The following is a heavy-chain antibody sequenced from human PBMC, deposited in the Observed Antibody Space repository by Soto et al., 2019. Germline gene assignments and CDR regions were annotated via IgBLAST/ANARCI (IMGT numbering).Heavy chain of an antibody. J-gene: IGHJ4*02. V-gene: IGHV1-2*02. Sequence: GASVKVSCKASGYTFTDYYMHWVRQAPGQGLEWLGWINPYTGGTNYAHKFQDRVTLTRDTSISTAYLDLSRLTSDDTAVYYCARDPIGGGAPYYCDYWGQGTLVTVSS. CDR3: ARDPIGGGAPYYCDY. CDR2: INPYTGGT. CDR1: GYTFTDYY. D-gene: IGHD3-16*01.